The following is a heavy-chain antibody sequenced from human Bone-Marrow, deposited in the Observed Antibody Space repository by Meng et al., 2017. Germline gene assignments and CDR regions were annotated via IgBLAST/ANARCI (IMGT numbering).Heavy chain of an antibody. CDR2: IYYSGST. V-gene: IGHV4-39*07. CDR1: GGSISSLSYY. CDR3: ARDAEARGYFDY. D-gene: IGHD3-10*01. Sequence: LQLHESGPGVVKPSETLYPTCTVSGGSISSLSYYWGWIRQPPGEGLEWIGSIYYSGSTDYNPSLKSRVTISVDTSKNQFSLKLTSATAADTAVYYCARDAEARGYFDYWGQGTLVTVSS. J-gene: IGHJ4*02.